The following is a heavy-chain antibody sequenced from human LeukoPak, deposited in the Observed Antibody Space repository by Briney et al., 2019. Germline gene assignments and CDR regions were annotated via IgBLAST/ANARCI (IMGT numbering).Heavy chain of an antibody. Sequence: PGGSLRLSCAASGFTLSTYWMTWVRQAPGKGLEWVSYISSSGSTIYYADSVKGRFTISRDNAKNSLYLQMNSLRAEDTAVYYCARARLGYCSSTSCYLDAFDIWGQGTMVTVSS. D-gene: IGHD2-2*01. V-gene: IGHV3-48*04. J-gene: IGHJ3*02. CDR2: ISSSGSTI. CDR3: ARARLGYCSSTSCYLDAFDI. CDR1: GFTLSTYW.